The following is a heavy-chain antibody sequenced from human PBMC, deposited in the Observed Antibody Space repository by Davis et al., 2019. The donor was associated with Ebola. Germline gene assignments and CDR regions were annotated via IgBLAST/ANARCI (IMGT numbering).Heavy chain of an antibody. V-gene: IGHV1-46*01. CDR3: AGCTSGIGGYYMDV. J-gene: IGHJ6*03. Sequence: ASVKVSCKASGYTFINYYIHWVRQAPGQGLEWMGIINPSGGGANYAQKFQGRVTITADESTSTAYMELSSLRSEDTAVYYCAGCTSGIGGYYMDVWGKGTTVTVSS. D-gene: IGHD6-25*01. CDR2: INPSGGGA. CDR1: GYTFINYY.